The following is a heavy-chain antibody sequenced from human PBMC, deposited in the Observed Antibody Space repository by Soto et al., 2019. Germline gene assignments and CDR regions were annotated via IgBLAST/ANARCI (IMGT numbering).Heavy chain of an antibody. CDR3: ASEIFGVVLNWFDP. V-gene: IGHV4-39*01. J-gene: IGHJ5*02. CDR2: IYYSGST. Sequence: SETLSLTCTVSGSSISSSSYYWGWIRQPPGKGLEWIGSIYYSGSTYYNPSLKSRVTISVDTSKNQFSLKLSSVTAADTAVYYCASEIFGVVLNWFDPWGQGTLVTVSS. D-gene: IGHD3-3*01. CDR1: GSSISSSSYY.